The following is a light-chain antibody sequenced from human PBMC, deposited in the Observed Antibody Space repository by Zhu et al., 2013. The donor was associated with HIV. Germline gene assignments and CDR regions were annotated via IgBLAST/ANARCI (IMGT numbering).Light chain of an antibody. Sequence: QSALTQPPSASGSPGQSVTISCTGTSSDVGGYNYVSWYQQHPGKAPKLMLYDVNRRPSGIPERFVGSNSGNTATLTISGTQAMDEADYYCQAWDSSTYVFGTGTKVTVL. CDR3: QAWDSSTYV. CDR1: SSDVGGYNY. J-gene: IGLJ1*01. V-gene: IGLV2-8*01. CDR2: DVN.